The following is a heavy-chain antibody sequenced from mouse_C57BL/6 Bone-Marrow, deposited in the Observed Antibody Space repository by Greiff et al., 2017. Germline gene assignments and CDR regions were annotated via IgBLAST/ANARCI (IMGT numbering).Heavy chain of an antibody. CDR3: ARGDCGSSYAMDY. D-gene: IGHD1-1*01. CDR1: GFTFSDYG. J-gene: IGHJ4*01. CDR2: ISNVAYSI. Sequence: EVQLVESGGGLVQPGGSLKLSCAASGFTFSDYGMAWVRQAPRKGPEWVAFISNVAYSIYYADTVTGRFTISREKAKNTLDLERSSLRSEDTAMYYCARGDCGSSYAMDYWGQGTSVTVSS. V-gene: IGHV5-15*01.